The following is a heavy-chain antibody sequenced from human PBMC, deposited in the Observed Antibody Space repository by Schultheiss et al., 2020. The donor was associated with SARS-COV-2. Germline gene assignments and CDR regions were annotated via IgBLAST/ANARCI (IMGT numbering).Heavy chain of an antibody. J-gene: IGHJ6*02. D-gene: IGHD6-19*01. CDR2: IDWDDDE. CDR3: ARMGLGSNGWSNYYYGMDV. Sequence: SWVRQAPGKGLEWLALIDWDDDEYYSTSLKTRLSISKDTSKNQVVLTMTNMDPVDTATYYCARMGLGSNGWSNYYYGMDVWGQGTTVTVSS. V-gene: IGHV2-70*18.